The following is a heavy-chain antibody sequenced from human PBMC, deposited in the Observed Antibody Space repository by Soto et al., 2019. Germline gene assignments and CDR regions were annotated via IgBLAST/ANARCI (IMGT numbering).Heavy chain of an antibody. CDR3: ARWESSSWFPPFDYYYMDV. Sequence: GGSLRLSCAASGFTFSSYWMHWVRQAPGKGLVWVSRINSDGSSTSYADSVKGRFTISRDNAKNTLYLQMNSLRAEDTAVYYCARWESSSWFPPFDYYYMDVWGKGTTVTVSS. V-gene: IGHV3-74*01. CDR1: GFTFSSYW. J-gene: IGHJ6*03. CDR2: INSDGSST. D-gene: IGHD6-13*01.